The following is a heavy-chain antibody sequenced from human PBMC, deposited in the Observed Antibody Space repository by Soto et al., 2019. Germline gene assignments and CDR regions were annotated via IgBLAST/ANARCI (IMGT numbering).Heavy chain of an antibody. V-gene: IGHV3-33*01. D-gene: IGHD3-3*01. Sequence: GGSLRLSCAASGFSFNSYAMNWVRQAPGKGLEWVAIIWYDGGNKYYADSVKGRFTVSRDNSRNRLFLQMTSLRVEDTGVYYCARDGSSLRGLWSDDFYYFMDVWGKGTTVTVSS. CDR1: GFSFNSYA. CDR2: IWYDGGNK. CDR3: ARDGSSLRGLWSDDFYYFMDV. J-gene: IGHJ6*03.